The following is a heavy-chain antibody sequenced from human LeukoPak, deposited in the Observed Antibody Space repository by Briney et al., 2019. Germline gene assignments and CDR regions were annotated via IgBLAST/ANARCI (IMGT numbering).Heavy chain of an antibody. J-gene: IGHJ4*02. D-gene: IGHD2-2*02. V-gene: IGHV1-2*02. Sequence: ASVKVSCKASGYTFTGYYMHWVRQAPGQGLEWMGWINPNSGGTNYAQKFQGRVTMTTDTSTSTAYMELRSLRSDDTAVYYCARDQNIVVVPAAIGGYFFDYWGQGTLVTVSS. CDR3: ARDQNIVVVPAAIGGYFFDY. CDR2: INPNSGGT. CDR1: GYTFTGYY.